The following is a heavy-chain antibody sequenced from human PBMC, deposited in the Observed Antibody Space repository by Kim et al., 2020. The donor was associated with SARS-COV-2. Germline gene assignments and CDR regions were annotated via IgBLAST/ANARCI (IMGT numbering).Heavy chain of an antibody. Sequence: GGSLRLSCAASGFTFSSYSMNWVRQAPGKGLEWVSSISSSSSYIYYADSVKGRFTISRDNAKNSLYLQMNSLRAEDTAVYYCASRGYCSSTSCYTGYWGQGTLVTVSS. CDR2: ISSSSSYI. J-gene: IGHJ4*02. D-gene: IGHD2-2*02. V-gene: IGHV3-21*01. CDR1: GFTFSSYS. CDR3: ASRGYCSSTSCYTGY.